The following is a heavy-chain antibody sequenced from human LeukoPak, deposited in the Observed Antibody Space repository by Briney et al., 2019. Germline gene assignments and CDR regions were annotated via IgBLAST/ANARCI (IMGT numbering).Heavy chain of an antibody. Sequence: PSETLSLTCTVSGGSISSYYWSWIRQPAGKGLEWIGRIYTSGSTNYNPSLKSRVTMSVDTSKNQFSLKLSSVTAAGTAVYYCAREPRTVDYYYMDVWGKGTTVTISS. CDR2: IYTSGST. V-gene: IGHV4-4*07. J-gene: IGHJ6*03. D-gene: IGHD1-14*01. CDR3: AREPRTVDYYYMDV. CDR1: GGSISSYY.